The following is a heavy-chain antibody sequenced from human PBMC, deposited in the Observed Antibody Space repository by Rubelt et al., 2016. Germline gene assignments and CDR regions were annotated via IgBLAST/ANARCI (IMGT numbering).Heavy chain of an antibody. CDR1: GGTFSSYA. D-gene: IGHD1-26*01. CDR2: IIPILGIA. CDR3: ARLIVGASDAFDI. V-gene: IGHV1-69*04. J-gene: IGHJ3*02. Sequence: QVQLVQSGAEVKKPGSSVKVSCKASGGTFSSYAISWVRQAPGQGLEWMGRIIPILGIANYAQKFQGRVTMTADKSTSTAYMELSSLRSEDTAVYYCARLIVGASDAFDIWGQGTMVTVSS.